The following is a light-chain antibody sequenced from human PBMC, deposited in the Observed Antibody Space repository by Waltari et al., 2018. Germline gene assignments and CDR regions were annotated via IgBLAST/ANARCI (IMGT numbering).Light chain of an antibody. CDR2: GAS. J-gene: IGKJ1*01. Sequence: EVVLTQSPATLSLFPGERAIPPCRASQSVSRSLAWYQQKPGQLPRLLIYGASTRATGIPARFSGSGSGTEFTLTISSLQAEDFAVYYCQERGRTFGQGTKVEIK. CDR1: QSVSRS. CDR3: QERGRT. V-gene: IGKV3-15*01.